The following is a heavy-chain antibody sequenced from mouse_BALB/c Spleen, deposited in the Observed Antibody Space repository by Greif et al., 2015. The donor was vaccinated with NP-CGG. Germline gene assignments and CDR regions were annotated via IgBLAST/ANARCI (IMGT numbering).Heavy chain of an antibody. CDR1: GFTFSSFG. CDR2: ISSGSSTI. CDR3: ARSDYYGSSGYFDY. D-gene: IGHD1-1*01. J-gene: IGHJ2*01. V-gene: IGHV5-17*02. Sequence: EVQLQQSGGGLVQPGGSRKLSCAASGFTFSSFGMHWVRQAPEKGLEWVAYISSGSSTIYYADTVKGRFTISRDNPKNTLFLQMTSLRSEDTAMYYCARSDYYGSSGYFDYWGKGTTLTVSS.